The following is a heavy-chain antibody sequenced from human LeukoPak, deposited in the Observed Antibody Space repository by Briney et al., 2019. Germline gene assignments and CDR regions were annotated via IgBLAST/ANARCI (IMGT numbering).Heavy chain of an antibody. CDR1: GGTFSSYA. CDR2: IIPIFHTT. D-gene: IGHD6-19*01. CDR3: ARVVLSGRSGFEY. Sequence: SVKVSCKASGGTFSSYAISWVRQVPGQGLEWMGRIIPIFHTTKYAQKFQGRVTITADKSTNTSHMELISLRSEDTAVYYCARVVLSGRSGFEYWGQGTVVTVSS. V-gene: IGHV1-69*06. J-gene: IGHJ4*02.